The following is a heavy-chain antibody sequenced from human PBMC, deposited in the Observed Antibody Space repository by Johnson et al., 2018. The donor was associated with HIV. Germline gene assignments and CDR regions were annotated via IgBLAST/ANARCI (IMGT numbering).Heavy chain of an antibody. D-gene: IGHD5/OR15-5a*01. Sequence: QVQLVESGGGVVQPGRSLRLSCAASGFTFSNYGIHWVRQAPGKGLEWVAVISYDGSNKYYADSVKGRFTISRDNYKDTLYLQMNSLRAEDTAVYYCARGDYVYMDYSAFDIWGQGTMVTVSS. CDR3: ARGDYVYMDYSAFDI. CDR2: ISYDGSNK. J-gene: IGHJ3*02. V-gene: IGHV3-30*03. CDR1: GFTFSNYG.